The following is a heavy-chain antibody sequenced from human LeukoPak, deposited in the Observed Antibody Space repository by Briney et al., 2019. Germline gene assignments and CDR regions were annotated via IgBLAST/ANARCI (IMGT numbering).Heavy chain of an antibody. D-gene: IGHD6-13*01. CDR2: IYYSGST. CDR1: GGSISSSSYS. J-gene: IGHJ4*02. CDR3: ASVSIDSSTWYVNY. V-gene: IGHV4-31*03. Sequence: SETLSLTCSVSGGSISSSSYSWGWIRQHPGKGLEYIGYIYYSGSTYYNPSLKSRVSISVDTSKNQFSLKLSSVTAADTAVYYCASVSIDSSTWYVNYWGQGTLVTVSS.